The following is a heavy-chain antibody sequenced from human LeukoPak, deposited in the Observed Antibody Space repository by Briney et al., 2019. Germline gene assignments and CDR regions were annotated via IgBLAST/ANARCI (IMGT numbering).Heavy chain of an antibody. CDR1: GGSISSYY. CDR3: ARGGYCGGDCYFYY. Sequence: SETPSLTCTVSGGSISSYYWSWIRQPAGKGLEWIGRIYTSGSTNYNPSLKSRVTISADTSKNQFSLKLSSVTAADTAVYYCARGGYCGGDCYFYYWGQGTLVTVSS. CDR2: IYTSGST. V-gene: IGHV4-4*07. D-gene: IGHD2-21*02. J-gene: IGHJ4*02.